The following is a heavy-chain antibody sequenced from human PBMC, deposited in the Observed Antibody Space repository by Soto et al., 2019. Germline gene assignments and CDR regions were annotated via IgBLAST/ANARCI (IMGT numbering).Heavy chain of an antibody. Sequence: SETLSLTCTVSGGCISSYYWSWIRQPAGKGLEWIGRIYTSGSTNYNPSLKSRVTMSVDTSKNQFSLKLSSVTAADTAVYYCERDLVSEPDGYGIDVWGQGTTVTVSS. V-gene: IGHV4-4*07. CDR3: ERDLVSEPDGYGIDV. CDR2: IYTSGST. J-gene: IGHJ6*02. D-gene: IGHD2-2*01. CDR1: GGCISSYY.